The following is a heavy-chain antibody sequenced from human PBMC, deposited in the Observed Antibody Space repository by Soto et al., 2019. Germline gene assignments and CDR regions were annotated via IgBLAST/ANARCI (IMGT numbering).Heavy chain of an antibody. V-gene: IGHV3-30*18. CDR2: ISYDGSNK. CDR3: AKDLAARVYYYYGMDV. CDR1: GFTFSSYG. D-gene: IGHD6-6*01. Sequence: QVQLVESGGGVVQPGRSLRLSCAASGFTFSSYGMHWVRQAPGKGLEWVAVISYDGSNKYYADSVKGRFTISRDNSKNTLYLQMNSLRAEDTAVYYCAKDLAARVYYYYGMDVWGQGTTVTVSS. J-gene: IGHJ6*02.